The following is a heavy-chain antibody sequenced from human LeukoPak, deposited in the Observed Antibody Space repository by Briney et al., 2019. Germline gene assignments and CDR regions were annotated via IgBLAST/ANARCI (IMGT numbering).Heavy chain of an antibody. CDR3: ATQIAAICDF. CDR1: GFTFSNYA. V-gene: IGHV3-30-3*01. CDR2: ISYDENIK. Sequence: GGSLRLSCAASGFTFSNYAMLWVRQAPGKGLEWVAFISYDENIKYYADSVKGRFTISRDNFKNTLYLQVNSLRAEDTAVYYCATQIAAICDFWGQGTLVTVSS. D-gene: IGHD6-25*01. J-gene: IGHJ4*02.